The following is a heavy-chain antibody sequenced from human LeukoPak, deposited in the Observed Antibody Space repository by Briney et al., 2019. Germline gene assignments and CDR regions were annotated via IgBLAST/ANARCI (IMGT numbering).Heavy chain of an antibody. CDR2: IYSSGST. V-gene: IGHV4-4*07. Sequence: SETLSLTCTVSGGSISNYYWSWIRQPAGKGLEWIGRIYSSGSTIYNPSLKSRVTMSVDTSKNQFSLKLRSVTAADTAVYYCARGPMATESYYLDYWGQGTLVTVSS. CDR3: ARGPMATESYYLDY. J-gene: IGHJ4*02. CDR1: GGSISNYY. D-gene: IGHD5-24*01.